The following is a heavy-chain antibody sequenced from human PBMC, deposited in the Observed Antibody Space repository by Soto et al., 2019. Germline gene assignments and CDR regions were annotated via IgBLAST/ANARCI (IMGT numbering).Heavy chain of an antibody. CDR1: GFTFSSYG. CDR3: ARDRGIWFGELLYYFDY. CDR2: IWYDGSNK. V-gene: IGHV3-33*01. Sequence: GSLRLSCAASGFTFSSYGMHWVRQAPGKGLEWVAVIWYDGSNKYYAGSVKGRFTISRDNSKNTLYLQMNSLRAEDTAVYYCARDRGIWFGELLYYFDYWGQGTLVTVSS. D-gene: IGHD3-10*01. J-gene: IGHJ4*02.